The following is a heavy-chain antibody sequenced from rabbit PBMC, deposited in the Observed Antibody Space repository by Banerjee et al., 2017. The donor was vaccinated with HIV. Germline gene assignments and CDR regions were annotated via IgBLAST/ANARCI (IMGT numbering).Heavy chain of an antibody. J-gene: IGHJ3*01. Sequence: QEQLEESGGDLVKPGASLTLTCTASGFSFSSSYWICWVRQAPGKGLEWIACIYAGSSDSTDYANWAKGRFTISKTSSTTVTLQMTSLTAADTATYFCARAGDYDYTYGYAGYPMWGQGTLVTVS. CDR3: ARAGDYDYTYGYAGYPM. V-gene: IGHV1S45*01. D-gene: IGHD6-1*01. CDR1: GFSFSSSYW. CDR2: IYAGSSDST.